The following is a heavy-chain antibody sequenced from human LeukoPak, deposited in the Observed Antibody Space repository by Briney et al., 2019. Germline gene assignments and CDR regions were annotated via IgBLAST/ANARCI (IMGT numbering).Heavy chain of an antibody. V-gene: IGHV3-74*01. CDR3: ARDPASSSEYYFDY. CDR1: GLTFSSYW. D-gene: IGHD6-6*01. J-gene: IGHJ4*02. CDR2: INSDGSST. Sequence: GGSLRLSCAASGLTFSSYWMHWVRQAPGKGLVWVSRINSDGSSTSYADSVKGRFTISRDNAKNTLYLQMNSLRAEDTAVYYCARDPASSSEYYFDYWGQGTLVTVSS.